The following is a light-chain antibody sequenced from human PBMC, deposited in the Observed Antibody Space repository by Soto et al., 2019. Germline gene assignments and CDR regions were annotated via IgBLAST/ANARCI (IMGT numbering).Light chain of an antibody. CDR3: QQYNNWPRT. Sequence: EIVMTQSPATLSVSPGERATLSCRASQSVSSNLAWYQQKPGQAPRLLIYGASTRATGIPARFSGSGSGNEFTLTISSLESEDFAVYYCQQYNNWPRTFGQGT. J-gene: IGKJ1*01. V-gene: IGKV3-15*01. CDR2: GAS. CDR1: QSVSSN.